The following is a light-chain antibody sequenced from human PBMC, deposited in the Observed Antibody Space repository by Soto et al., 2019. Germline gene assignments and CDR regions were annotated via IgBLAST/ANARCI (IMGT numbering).Light chain of an antibody. CDR1: QSISSY. CDR2: AAS. Sequence: DIQMTQSPSSLSASVGDRVTITCRASQSISSYLNWYQQKPGKAPKLLIYAASSLQSGVPSRFSGSGSGTDFTLTISSLQPKDFATYYCQQSYSTPWTFVQVTKVVIK. J-gene: IGKJ1*01. V-gene: IGKV1-39*01. CDR3: QQSYSTPWT.